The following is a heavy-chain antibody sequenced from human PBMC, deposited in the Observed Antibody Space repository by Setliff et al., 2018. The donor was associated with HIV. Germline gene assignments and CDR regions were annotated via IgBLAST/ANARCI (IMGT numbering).Heavy chain of an antibody. V-gene: IGHV4-30-2*01. CDR1: GGSISSGGYS. D-gene: IGHD3-10*01. CDR2: IYHRGST. CDR3: AREYYYGSGSSFDP. Sequence: SETLSLTCDVSGGSISSGGYSWSWIRQPPGKGLEWIGYIYHRGSTYYNPSLKSRVTISVDRSKNQFSLRLSSVTAADTAVYYCAREYYYGSGSSFDPWGQGTLVTVSS. J-gene: IGHJ5*02.